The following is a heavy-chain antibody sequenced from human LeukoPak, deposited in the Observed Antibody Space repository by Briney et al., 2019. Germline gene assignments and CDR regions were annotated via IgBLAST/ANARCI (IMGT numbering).Heavy chain of an antibody. CDR1: GGTFSSYA. J-gene: IGHJ6*02. CDR3: AGTSVVVVAATRDYYYYGMDV. Sequence: SVTVSCTASGGTFSSYAISWVRQAPGQGLEWMGGIIPIFATANYAQKFQGRVTITADESTSTAYMELSSLRSEDTAVYYCAGTSVVVVAATRDYYYYGMDVWGQGTTVTVSS. V-gene: IGHV1-69*13. CDR2: IIPIFATA. D-gene: IGHD2-15*01.